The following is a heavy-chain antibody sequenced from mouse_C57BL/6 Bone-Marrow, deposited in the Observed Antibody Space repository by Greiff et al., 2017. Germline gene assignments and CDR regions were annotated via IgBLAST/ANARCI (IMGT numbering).Heavy chain of an antibody. Sequence: EVQLQQSGAELVKPGASVKLSCTASGFNIKDYYMQWVKQRTEKGLEWIGSFDPYDGETKYAPKFQGKATMTADTSSNTAYLQLSSLTSEDSAVYYCARLFLRDYWGQGTTLTVSS. CDR2: FDPYDGET. D-gene: IGHD1-1*01. CDR3: ARLFLRDY. J-gene: IGHJ2*01. CDR1: GFNIKDYY. V-gene: IGHV14-2*01.